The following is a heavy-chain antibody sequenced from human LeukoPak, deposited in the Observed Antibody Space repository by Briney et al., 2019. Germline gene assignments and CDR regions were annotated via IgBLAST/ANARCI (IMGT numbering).Heavy chain of an antibody. J-gene: IGHJ6*02. CDR3: ARESSSSYYYYYGMDV. D-gene: IGHD6-6*01. V-gene: IGHV3-53*01. Sequence: PGGSLRLSCAASGFTVSSNYMSWVRQAPGKGLEWVSVIYSGGSTYYADSVKGRFTISRDNSKNTLYLQMNSLRAEDTAVYYCARESSSSYYYYYGMDVWGQGTTVTVSS. CDR1: GFTVSSNY. CDR2: IYSGGST.